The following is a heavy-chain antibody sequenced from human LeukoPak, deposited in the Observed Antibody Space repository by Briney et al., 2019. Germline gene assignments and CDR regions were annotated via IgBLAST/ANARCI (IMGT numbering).Heavy chain of an antibody. CDR2: ISSSSSTI. J-gene: IGHJ4*02. V-gene: IGHV3-48*01. D-gene: IGHD2-2*01. Sequence: GGSLRLSCAASGFTFSSYSMNWVRQAPGKGLEWVSYISSSSSTIYYADSVKGRFTISRDNAKNSLNLQMNSLRAEDTAVYYCARDSGYCSSTSCSPVWGQGTLVTVSS. CDR1: GFTFSSYS. CDR3: ARDSGYCSSTSCSPV.